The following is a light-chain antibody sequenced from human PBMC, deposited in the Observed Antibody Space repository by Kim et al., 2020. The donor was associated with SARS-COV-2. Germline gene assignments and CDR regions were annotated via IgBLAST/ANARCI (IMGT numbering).Light chain of an antibody. J-gene: IGLJ3*02. Sequence: QSISVYCTGTNLDIGVHDFVSWYQQRPGKAPKLMIYDVRQRPSGVSNRFSGSKSDNTASLTISGLQPEDEADYYCCSYRTATTLLVFGGGTQLTVL. CDR2: DVR. CDR1: NLDIGVHDF. V-gene: IGLV2-14*03. CDR3: CSYRTATTLLV.